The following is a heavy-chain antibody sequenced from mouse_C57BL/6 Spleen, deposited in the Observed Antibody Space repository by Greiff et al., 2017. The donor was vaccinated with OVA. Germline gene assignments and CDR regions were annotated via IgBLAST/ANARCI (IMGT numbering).Heavy chain of an antibody. Sequence: QVQLQQPGAELVRPGSSVKLSCKASGYTFTSYWMHWVKQRPIQGLEWIGNIDPSDSETHYNQKFKDKATMTEDKSSSTAYMQLSSLTSEGTAVYYDASARGQCNSNSYDYWGQGTTLTVST. CDR2: IDPSDSET. J-gene: IGHJ2*01. D-gene: IGHD1-1*01. CDR1: GYTFTSYW. V-gene: IGHV1-52*01. CDR3: ASARGQCNSNSYDY.